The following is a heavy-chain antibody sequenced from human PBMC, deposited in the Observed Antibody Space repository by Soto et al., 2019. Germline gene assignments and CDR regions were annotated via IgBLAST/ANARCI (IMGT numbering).Heavy chain of an antibody. D-gene: IGHD5-12*01. Sequence: EVQLLESGGGLVQPGGSLRLSCAASGFTFGSSGMSWVRQAPGKGLEWISDLSGSGGSTYYADSVKGRFTISRDTSKSTLYLQMHSRRVEDTAVYYCAKDSGYDHTDWGQGTLVTVSS. J-gene: IGHJ4*02. CDR2: LSGSGGST. CDR1: GFTFGSSG. CDR3: AKDSGYDHTD. V-gene: IGHV3-23*01.